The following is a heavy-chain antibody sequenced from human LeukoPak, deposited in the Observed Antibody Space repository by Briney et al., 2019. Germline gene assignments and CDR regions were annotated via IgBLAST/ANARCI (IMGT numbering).Heavy chain of an antibody. Sequence: PETLSLTCAVYGGSFSGYYWSWIRQLPGKGLEWIGEINHSGSTNYNPSLKSRVTISVDTSKNQFSLKLSSVTAADTAVYYCARRRSSGWYYYYYYMDVWGKGTTVTVSS. CDR3: ARRRSSGWYYYYYYMDV. D-gene: IGHD6-19*01. V-gene: IGHV4-34*01. CDR1: GGSFSGYY. J-gene: IGHJ6*03. CDR2: INHSGST.